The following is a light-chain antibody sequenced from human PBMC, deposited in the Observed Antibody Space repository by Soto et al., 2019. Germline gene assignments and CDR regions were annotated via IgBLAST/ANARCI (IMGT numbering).Light chain of an antibody. Sequence: QSALTQPRSVSGSPGHSVTISCTGTSSDVGGYSYVSWYQQHPGNAPKLMISDVSKRPSGVRDRFSGSKFGNTASLTISGFQAEDEDDYYCCSYAGACTYVFGSGTKLTVL. CDR3: CSYAGACTYV. V-gene: IGLV2-11*01. CDR1: SSDVGGYSY. CDR2: DVS. J-gene: IGLJ1*01.